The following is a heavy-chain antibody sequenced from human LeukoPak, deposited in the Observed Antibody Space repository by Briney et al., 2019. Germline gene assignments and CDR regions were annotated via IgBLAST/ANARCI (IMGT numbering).Heavy chain of an antibody. Sequence: GGSLRLSCAASGFIFSSYGMRWVRQAPGKGLEWVGDIWYDGSHTYYADSVKGRFTISRDNSMNTLYMQMNSLRGEDAAVYYCVRGGYCSGTSCAHYDGMDVWGQGTTVTVSS. D-gene: IGHD2-2*01. CDR3: VRGGYCSGTSCAHYDGMDV. J-gene: IGHJ6*02. CDR1: GFIFSSYG. CDR2: IWYDGSHT. V-gene: IGHV3-33*01.